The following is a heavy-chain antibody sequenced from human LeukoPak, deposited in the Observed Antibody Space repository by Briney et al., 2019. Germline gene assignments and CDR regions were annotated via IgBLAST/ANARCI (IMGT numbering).Heavy chain of an antibody. J-gene: IGHJ4*02. CDR1: GFTFSNAW. V-gene: IGHV3-23*01. CDR3: AKVNLLGVVVTATLFDY. D-gene: IGHD2-21*02. Sequence: PGGSLRLSCAASGFTFSNAWMNWVRQAPGKGLEWVSAISGSGGSTYYADSVKGRFTISRDNSKNTLYLQMNSLRAEDTAVYYCAKVNLLGVVVTATLFDYWGQGTLVTVSS. CDR2: ISGSGGST.